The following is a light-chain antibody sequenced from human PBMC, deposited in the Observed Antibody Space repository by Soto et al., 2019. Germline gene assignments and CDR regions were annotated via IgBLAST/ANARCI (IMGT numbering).Light chain of an antibody. CDR3: QQRSNWPPGGT. V-gene: IGKV3-11*01. J-gene: IGKJ4*01. Sequence: EIVLTQSPATLSLSPGERATLSCRASQSVSSYLAWYQQKPGQAPRLLIYAASNRATGIPARFSGSGSGTDFTLTISSLEPEDFAVYYCQQRSNWPPGGTFGGGTKVEIK. CDR1: QSVSSY. CDR2: AAS.